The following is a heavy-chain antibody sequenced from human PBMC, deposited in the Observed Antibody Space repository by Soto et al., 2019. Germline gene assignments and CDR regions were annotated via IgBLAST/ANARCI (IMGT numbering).Heavy chain of an antibody. CDR3: ARHGASGKMWPPYRWIDP. CDR2: IYPTESDV. CDR1: GDAFTTFW. V-gene: IGHV5-51*01. J-gene: IGHJ5*02. D-gene: IGHD1-26*01. Sequence: EVQLVQSGPEVKKPGESLKISCKVSGDAFTTFWIGWVRQVPEKGLQWPGIIYPTESDVMYSPSFQGQVTMSVEKSINPAYLQCSSLKSSESGMYFCARHGASGKMWPPYRWIDPWGQGTLVTLSS.